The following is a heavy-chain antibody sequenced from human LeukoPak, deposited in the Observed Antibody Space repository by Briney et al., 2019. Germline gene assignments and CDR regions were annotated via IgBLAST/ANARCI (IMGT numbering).Heavy chain of an antibody. Sequence: SETLSLTCAVYGGSFSGYYWSWIRQPPGKGLEWIGEINHSGSTNYNPSLKSRVTISVDTSKNQFSLKLSSVTAADTAVYYCARGRGVRGVIIRGSYYFDYWGQGTLVTVSS. CDR2: INHSGST. CDR3: ARGRGVRGVIIRGSYYFDY. J-gene: IGHJ4*02. CDR1: GGSFSGYY. V-gene: IGHV4-34*01. D-gene: IGHD3-10*01.